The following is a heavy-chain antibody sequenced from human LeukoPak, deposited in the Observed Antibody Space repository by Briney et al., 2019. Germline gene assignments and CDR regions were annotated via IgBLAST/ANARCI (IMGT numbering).Heavy chain of an antibody. V-gene: IGHV4-39*01. CDR3: ARSTAAAGNDY. CDR1: GGSISSSSYY. J-gene: IGHJ4*02. D-gene: IGHD6-13*01. Sequence: PSETLSLTCTVSGGSISSSSYYWGWIRQPPGKGLEWIGSIYYSGSTYYNPSLKGRVTISVDTSKNQFSLKLSSVTAADTAVYYCARSTAAAGNDYWGQGTLVTVSS. CDR2: IYYSGST.